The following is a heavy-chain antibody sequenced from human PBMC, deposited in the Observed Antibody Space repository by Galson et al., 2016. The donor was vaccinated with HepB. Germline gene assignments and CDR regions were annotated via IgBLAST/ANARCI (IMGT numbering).Heavy chain of an antibody. CDR3: ARAQSNWNAH. V-gene: IGHV1-2*02. CDR2: INPNTGGI. CDR1: GYTFTDYY. J-gene: IGHJ4*02. D-gene: IGHD1-1*01. Sequence: SVKVSCKASGYTFTDYYMHWVRQAPGQGLEWMGWINPNTGGIKYAQKSQGRVTMTRDSSISTAYMELSRLTSDDTAIYYCARAQSNWNAHWGPGTLVTVSS.